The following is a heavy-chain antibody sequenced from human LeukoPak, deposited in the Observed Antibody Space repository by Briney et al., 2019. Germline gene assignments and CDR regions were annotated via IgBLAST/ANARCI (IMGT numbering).Heavy chain of an antibody. D-gene: IGHD3-16*01. J-gene: IGHJ4*02. V-gene: IGHV4-61*01. CDR2: IYYSGST. CDR1: GDSVSSNSAT. CDR3: ARYLRQPGTFYLDY. Sequence: SQTLSLTCAISGDSVSSNSATWTWIRQPPGKGLEWIGYIYYSGSTNYNPSLKSRVTMSVDTSKNQFSLKLTSVTAADSAVYYCARYLRQPGTFYLDYWGQGTLVTVSS.